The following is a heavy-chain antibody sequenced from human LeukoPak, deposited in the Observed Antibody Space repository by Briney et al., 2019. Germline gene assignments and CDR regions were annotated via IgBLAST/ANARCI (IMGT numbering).Heavy chain of an antibody. CDR1: GGSISSSSYY. V-gene: IGHV4-61*05. CDR2: IYYSGST. D-gene: IGHD3-22*01. Sequence: SETLSLTCTVSGGSISSSSYYWGWIRQPPGKGLEWIGYIYYSGSTNYNPSLKSRVTISVDTSKNQFSLKLSSVTAADTAVYYCASVGYYDSSGYYYHQFDYWGQGTLVTVSS. J-gene: IGHJ4*02. CDR3: ASVGYYDSSGYYYHQFDY.